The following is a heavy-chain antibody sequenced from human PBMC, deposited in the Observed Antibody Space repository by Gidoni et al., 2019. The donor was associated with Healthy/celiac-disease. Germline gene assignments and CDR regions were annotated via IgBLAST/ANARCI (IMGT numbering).Heavy chain of an antibody. J-gene: IGHJ4*02. CDR2: ISYDGSNK. CDR3: AREEDVYYFDY. V-gene: IGHV3-30*04. CDR1: GFTFSSYA. D-gene: IGHD3-16*01. Sequence: QVQLVESGGGVVQPGRSLSLSCAASGFTFSSYAMHWVRQAPGKGLEWVAVISYDGSNKYYADSVKGRFTISRDNSKNTLYLQMNSLRAEDTAVYYCAREEDVYYFDYWGQGTLVTVSS.